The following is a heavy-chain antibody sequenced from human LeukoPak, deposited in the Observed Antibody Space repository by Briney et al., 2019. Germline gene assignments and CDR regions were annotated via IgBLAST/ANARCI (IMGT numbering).Heavy chain of an antibody. Sequence: GGSLRLSCAASGFTFDDYGMSWVRQAPGKGLEWVSGINWNGGSTGYADSVKGRFTISRDNAKHSLYLQMNSLGAEDTALYHCARDAEFGGGNDYWGQGTLVTVSS. D-gene: IGHD3-16*01. CDR1: GFTFDDYG. CDR2: INWNGGST. CDR3: ARDAEFGGGNDY. V-gene: IGHV3-20*01. J-gene: IGHJ4*02.